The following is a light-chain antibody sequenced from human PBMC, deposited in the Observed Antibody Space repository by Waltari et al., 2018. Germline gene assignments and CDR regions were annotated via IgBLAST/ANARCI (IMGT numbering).Light chain of an antibody. Sequence: EVVMTQSPATLSVSPGGRATLSCRASRSISINLVWYQQRPGQAPRLHIYGASTRATDIPARFSGSGSGTEFTLTISSLQSEDAAVYYCQQFNDWPRTFGQGTKVEVK. CDR1: RSISIN. J-gene: IGKJ1*01. V-gene: IGKV3-15*01. CDR3: QQFNDWPRT. CDR2: GAS.